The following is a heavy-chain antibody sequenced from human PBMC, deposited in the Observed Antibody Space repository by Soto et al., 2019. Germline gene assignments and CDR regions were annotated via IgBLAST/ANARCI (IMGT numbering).Heavy chain of an antibody. J-gene: IGHJ4*02. Sequence: QVQLVQSGAEVKKPGASVKVSCKASGYTFTSYAMHWVRQAPGQRLEWMGWINAGNGNTTYSQKFQGRVTITRDTSASTAYMELSRLRSEDTAVYYCARVPGYSYGYNWGQGTLVTVSS. D-gene: IGHD5-18*01. CDR1: GYTFTSYA. CDR2: INAGNGNT. CDR3: ARVPGYSYGYN. V-gene: IGHV1-3*01.